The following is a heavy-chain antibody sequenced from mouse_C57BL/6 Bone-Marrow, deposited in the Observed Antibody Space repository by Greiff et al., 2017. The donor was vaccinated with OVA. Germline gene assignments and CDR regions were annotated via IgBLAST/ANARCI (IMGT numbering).Heavy chain of an antibody. CDR3: TKVLAAFDV. J-gene: IGHJ1*03. D-gene: IGHD1-3*01. CDR1: GFTFSSYA. CDR2: ISSGGDYI. V-gene: IGHV5-9-1*02. Sequence: EVQGVESGEGLVKPGGSLKLSCAASGFTFSSYAMSWVRQTPEKRLEWVAYISSGGDYIYYADTVKGRFTISRDNARNTMYLQMSSLKSEDTAMYYCTKVLAAFDVWGTGTTVTVSS.